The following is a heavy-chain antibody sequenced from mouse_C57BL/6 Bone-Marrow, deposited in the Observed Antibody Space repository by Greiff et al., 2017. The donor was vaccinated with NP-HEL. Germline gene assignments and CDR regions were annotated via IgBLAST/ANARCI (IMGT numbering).Heavy chain of an antibody. V-gene: IGHV1-62-2*01. CDR2: FYPGSGSI. Sequence: QVHVKQSGAELVKPGASVKLSCKASGYTFTEYTIHWVKQRSGQGLEWIGWFYPGSGSIKYNEKFKDKATLTADKSSSTVYMELSRLTSEDSAVYFCARHAYDGYSYYYAMDYWGQGTSVTVSS. D-gene: IGHD2-3*01. J-gene: IGHJ4*01. CDR1: GYTFTEYT. CDR3: ARHAYDGYSYYYAMDY.